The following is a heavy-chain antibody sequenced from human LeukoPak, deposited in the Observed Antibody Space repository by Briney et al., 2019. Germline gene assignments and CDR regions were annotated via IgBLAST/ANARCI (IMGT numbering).Heavy chain of an antibody. CDR2: INHSGST. D-gene: IGHD3-3*01. CDR1: GGSFSGYY. CDR3: ARALLTYYDFWSGYPDAFDI. Sequence: SETLSLTCAVYGGSFSGYYWGWIRQPPGKGLEWIGEINHSGSTNYNPSLKSRVTISVDTSKNQFSLKLSSVTAADTAVYYCARALLTYYDFWSGYPDAFDIWGQGTMVTVSS. J-gene: IGHJ3*02. V-gene: IGHV4-34*01.